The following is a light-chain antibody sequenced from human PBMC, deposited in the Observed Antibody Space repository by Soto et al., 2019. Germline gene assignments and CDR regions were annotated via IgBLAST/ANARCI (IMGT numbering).Light chain of an antibody. CDR1: QTLSSR. CDR3: HQYTGFSYT. CDR2: KAS. J-gene: IGKJ2*01. V-gene: IGKV1-5*03. Sequence: DIQMTQSPSTLSASVGDRVTITCRASQTLSSRLAWYQQKPGKAPKLLIYKASILESGVPSRFSRSGSGTEFTLTISSLQPDDFATYYCHQYTGFSYTFGQGTKLEIK.